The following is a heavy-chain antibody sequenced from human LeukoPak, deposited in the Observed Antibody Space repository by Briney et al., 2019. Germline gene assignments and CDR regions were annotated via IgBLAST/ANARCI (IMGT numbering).Heavy chain of an antibody. Sequence: GGRLRLSCAASGFTFSHYGMHWVRQAPGKRLEWVAFKLYDGSNKYYADSVKGRFTISRDNSKNTLDLQMNSLRAEDTAVYYCAKKGFCNSGSCYGVFDYWGQGTLVTVSS. CDR1: GFTFSHYG. V-gene: IGHV3-30*02. D-gene: IGHD2-2*01. J-gene: IGHJ4*02. CDR2: KLYDGSNK. CDR3: AKKGFCNSGSCYGVFDY.